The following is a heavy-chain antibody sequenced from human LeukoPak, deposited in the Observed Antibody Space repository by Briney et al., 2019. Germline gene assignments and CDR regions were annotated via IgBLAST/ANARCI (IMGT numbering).Heavy chain of an antibody. CDR3: ARIGSRITMVRGVPFDY. CDR1: GYTFTSYG. D-gene: IGHD3-10*01. J-gene: IGHJ4*02. V-gene: IGHV1-18*04. Sequence: ASVTVSCKASGYTFTSYGTSWVRQAPGQGLEWMGWISAYNGNTNYAQKLQGRVTMTTDTSTSTAYMELRSLRSDDTAVYYCARIGSRITMVRGVPFDYWGQGTLVTVSS. CDR2: ISAYNGNT.